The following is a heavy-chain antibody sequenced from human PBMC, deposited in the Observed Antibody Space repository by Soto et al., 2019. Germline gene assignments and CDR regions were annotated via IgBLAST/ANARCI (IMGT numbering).Heavy chain of an antibody. CDR1: GGSISSGSYY. J-gene: IGHJ5*02. D-gene: IGHD3-3*01. V-gene: IGHV4-61*01. Sequence: SETLSLTCNVSGGSISSGSYYWSWIRQPPGQGLEWIGYTYYSGSTTYNPSLKSRVTISVDTSKNEFSLKLTSVTAADTAVYYCARGWRFDPWGQGTLVTVSS. CDR3: ARGWRFDP. CDR2: TYYSGST.